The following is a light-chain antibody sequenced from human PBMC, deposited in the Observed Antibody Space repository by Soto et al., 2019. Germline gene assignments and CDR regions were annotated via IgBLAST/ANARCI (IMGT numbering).Light chain of an antibody. V-gene: IGKV1-5*01. Sequence: DIQMSQSPSTLSASVGDRVTITCRASQSINNWLAWYQQKPGKAPNLLIYDASSLVSGVPSRFSGSGSGTEFTLTISSLQPDDFATYYCQQYNSYWTFGQGTKVDI. CDR3: QQYNSYWT. CDR2: DAS. CDR1: QSINNW. J-gene: IGKJ1*01.